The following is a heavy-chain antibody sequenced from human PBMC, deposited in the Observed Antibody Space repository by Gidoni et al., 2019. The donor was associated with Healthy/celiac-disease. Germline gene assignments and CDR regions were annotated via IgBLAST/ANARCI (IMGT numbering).Heavy chain of an antibody. J-gene: IGHJ5*02. CDR3: ARHVRDAFDP. V-gene: IGHV3-48*04. Sequence: EVQLVESGGGLVQPGGSLRLYCAASGFTFSSYSMNWVRQAPGKGLEWVSYISSRMSTIYYADSVKGRFTISRDNAKNSLYLQMNSLRAEDTAVYYCARHVRDAFDPWGQGTLVTVSS. CDR2: ISSRMSTI. CDR1: GFTFSSYS.